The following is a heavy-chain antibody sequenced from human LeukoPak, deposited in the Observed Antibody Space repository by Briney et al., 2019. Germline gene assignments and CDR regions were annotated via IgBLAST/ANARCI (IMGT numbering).Heavy chain of an antibody. CDR1: GFTFSSYS. J-gene: IGHJ2*01. CDR2: ISSSSSYI. D-gene: IGHD2-15*01. CDR3: AREYCSGGSCYSRPYWYFDL. V-gene: IGHV3-21*01. Sequence: PGGSLRLSCAASGFTFSSYSINWVRQAPGKGLEWVSSISSSSSYIYYADSVKGRFTISRDNAKNSLYLQMNSLRAEDTAVYYCAREYCSGGSCYSRPYWYFDLWGRGTLVTVSS.